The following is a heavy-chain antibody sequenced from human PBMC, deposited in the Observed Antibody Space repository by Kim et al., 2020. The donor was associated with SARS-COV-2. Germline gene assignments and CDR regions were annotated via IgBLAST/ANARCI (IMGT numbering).Heavy chain of an antibody. Sequence: SVKVSCKASGGTFSSYAISWVRQAPGQGLEWMGGIIPIFGTANYAQKFQGRVTITADESTSTAYMELSSLRSEDTAVYYCARDVGYYYDSSGYYLHYWGQGTLVTVSS. CDR2: IIPIFGTA. D-gene: IGHD3-22*01. CDR3: ARDVGYYYDSSGYYLHY. V-gene: IGHV1-69*13. J-gene: IGHJ4*02. CDR1: GGTFSSYA.